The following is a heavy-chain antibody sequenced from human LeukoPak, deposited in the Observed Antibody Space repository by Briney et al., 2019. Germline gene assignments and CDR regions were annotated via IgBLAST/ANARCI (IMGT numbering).Heavy chain of an antibody. CDR3: ARTPDYYDSSGFNWFDP. J-gene: IGHJ5*02. V-gene: IGHV4-59*12. CDR2: IYYSGST. D-gene: IGHD3-22*01. Sequence: PSETLSLTCTVSGGSISSYYWSWIRQPPGKGLEWIGYIYYSGSTNYNPSLKSRVTMSVDTSKNQFSLKLSSVTAADTAVYYCARTPDYYDSSGFNWFDPWGQGTLVTVSS. CDR1: GGSISSYY.